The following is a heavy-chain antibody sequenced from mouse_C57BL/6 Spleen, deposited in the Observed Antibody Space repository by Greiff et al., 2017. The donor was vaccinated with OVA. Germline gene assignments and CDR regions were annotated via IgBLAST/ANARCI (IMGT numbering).Heavy chain of an antibody. CDR2: IRSKSNNYAT. D-gene: IGHD4-1*01. J-gene: IGHJ2*01. CDR3: VRDPGTFFDY. V-gene: IGHV10-1*01. CDR1: GFSFHTYA. Sequence: EVQLVESGGGLVQPKGSLKLSCAASGFSFHTYAMNWVRQAPGKGLEWVARIRSKSNNYATYYADSVKDRFTISRDDSESMLYLQMNNLKTEDTAMYYCVRDPGTFFDYWGQGTTLTVSS.